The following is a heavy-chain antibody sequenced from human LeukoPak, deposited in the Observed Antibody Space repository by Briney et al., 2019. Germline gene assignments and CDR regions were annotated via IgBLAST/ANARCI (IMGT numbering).Heavy chain of an antibody. D-gene: IGHD6-19*01. Sequence: AGGSLRLSCAASGFTVSSNYMSWVRQPPGKGLEWIGSIYYSGSTYYNPSLKSRVTISVDTSKNQFSLKLSSVTAADTAVYYCARDRPKWYSSGWYWDYYYYYMDVWGKGTTVTVSS. CDR1: GFTVSSNY. J-gene: IGHJ6*03. CDR3: ARDRPKWYSSGWYWDYYYYYMDV. CDR2: IYYSGST. V-gene: IGHV4-39*07.